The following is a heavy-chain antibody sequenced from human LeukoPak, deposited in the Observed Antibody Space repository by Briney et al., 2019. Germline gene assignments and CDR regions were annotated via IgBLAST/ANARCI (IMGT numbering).Heavy chain of an antibody. V-gene: IGHV1-3*01. CDR1: EYTFTDYA. CDR2: INAGNGNT. CDR3: ARGRWSATTATYYLDF. J-gene: IGHJ4*02. D-gene: IGHD5-24*01. Sequence: ASVKVSCKASEYTFTDYAINWVRQAPGQRLEWMGWINAGNGNTKYSQKFLGRVTITRDTSASTAYMELSSLKSEDTAVYYCARGRWSATTATYYLDFWGQGTLVTVSS.